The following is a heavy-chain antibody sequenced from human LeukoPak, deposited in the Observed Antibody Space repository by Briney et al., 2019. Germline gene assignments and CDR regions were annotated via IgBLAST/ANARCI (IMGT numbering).Heavy chain of an antibody. V-gene: IGHV4-34*01. Sequence: SETLSLTCAVYGGSFSGYYWSWIRQPPGKGLEWIGEINHSGSTNYNPSLKSRVTISVDTSKNQFSLKLSSVTAADTAVYYCARHSGGYSSSWYFYYYYMDVWGKGTTVTISS. CDR2: INHSGST. CDR1: GGSFSGYY. CDR3: ARHSGGYSSSWYFYYYYMDV. D-gene: IGHD6-13*01. J-gene: IGHJ6*03.